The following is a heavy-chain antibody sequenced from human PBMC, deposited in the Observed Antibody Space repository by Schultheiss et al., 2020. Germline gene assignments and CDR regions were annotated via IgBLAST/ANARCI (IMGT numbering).Heavy chain of an antibody. D-gene: IGHD5-24*01. CDR2: IRSKAYGGTT. CDR1: GFTFSSYA. V-gene: IGHV3-49*04. CDR3: TRENGWLQSFFDY. J-gene: IGHJ4*02. Sequence: GGSVRLSCAASGFTFSSYAMSWVRQAPGKGLEWVGFIRSKAYGGTTEYAASVKGRFTSSRDDSKSIAYLQMNSLKTEDTAVYYCTRENGWLQSFFDYWGRATLVTVAS.